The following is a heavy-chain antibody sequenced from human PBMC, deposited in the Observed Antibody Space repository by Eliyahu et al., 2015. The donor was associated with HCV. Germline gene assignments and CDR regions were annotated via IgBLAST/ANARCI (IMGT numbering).Heavy chain of an antibody. CDR1: GXYVGASGFS. CDR3: AGFFTTVIEVLIVLEY. CDR2: IYATGGAVYGSGGT. Sequence: QPQLQESGPGLVKPAETLSLTCSVPGXYVGASGFSWGWXRQPPGKALEWIGTIYATGGAVYGSGGTHYNPSLKSRVSISVDTSKNQFSLSLSSVTAADTADYYCAGFFTTVIEVLIVLEYWGQGAHVTVSS. J-gene: IGHJ4*02. V-gene: IGHV4-39*01. D-gene: IGHD3-22*01.